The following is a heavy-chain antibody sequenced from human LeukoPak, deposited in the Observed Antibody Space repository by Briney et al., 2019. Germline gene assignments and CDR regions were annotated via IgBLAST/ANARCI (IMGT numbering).Heavy chain of an antibody. D-gene: IGHD4-23*01. CDR2: ISCDGSNK. V-gene: IGHV3-30-3*01. CDR1: GFTFSSYA. J-gene: IGHJ4*02. Sequence: GRSLRLSCAASGFTFSSYAMHWVRQAPGKGLEWVAVISCDGSNKYYADSVKGRFTISRDNSKNTLYLQMNSLRAEDTAVYYCARDPIGGNLDYWGQGTLVTVSS. CDR3: ARDPIGGNLDY.